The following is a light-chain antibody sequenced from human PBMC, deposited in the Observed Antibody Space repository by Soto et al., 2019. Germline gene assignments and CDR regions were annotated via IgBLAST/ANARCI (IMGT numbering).Light chain of an antibody. Sequence: DIQMTQSPSSLSASVGDRVTITCRASQSITTYLNWYQQKPGKAPKLLIYAASSLQSGVPSRFSGSGSGTDFTLIISSLQPEDFATYSCQQTYRTPLTFGQGTKLEIK. J-gene: IGKJ2*01. CDR3: QQTYRTPLT. V-gene: IGKV1-39*01. CDR2: AAS. CDR1: QSITTY.